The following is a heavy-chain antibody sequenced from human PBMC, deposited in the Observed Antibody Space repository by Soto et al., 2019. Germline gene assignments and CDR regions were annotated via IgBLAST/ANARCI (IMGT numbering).Heavy chain of an antibody. CDR1: GGTFSSYA. V-gene: IGHV1-69*13. D-gene: IGHD2-21*02. J-gene: IGHJ4*02. Sequence: ASVKVSCKASGGTFSSYAISWVRQAPGQGLEWMGGIIPIFGTANYAQKFQGRATITADESTSTAYMELSSLRSEDTAVYYCACGGNSEYDYWGQGTLVTVSS. CDR2: IIPIFGTA. CDR3: ACGGNSEYDY.